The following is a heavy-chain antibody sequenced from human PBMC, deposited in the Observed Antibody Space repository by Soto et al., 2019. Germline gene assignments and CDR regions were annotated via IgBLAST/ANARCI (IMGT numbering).Heavy chain of an antibody. J-gene: IGHJ4*02. V-gene: IGHV3-21*01. CDR1: GFTFSSYS. Sequence: EVQLVESGGGLVKPGGSLRLSCAASGFTFSSYSMNWVRQAPGKGLAWVSSISSSSSYIYYADSVKGRFTISRDNAKNSLYLQMNSLRAEDTAVYYCARDSDSSGYYYVALDYWGQGTLVTVSS. D-gene: IGHD3-22*01. CDR3: ARDSDSSGYYYVALDY. CDR2: ISSSSSYI.